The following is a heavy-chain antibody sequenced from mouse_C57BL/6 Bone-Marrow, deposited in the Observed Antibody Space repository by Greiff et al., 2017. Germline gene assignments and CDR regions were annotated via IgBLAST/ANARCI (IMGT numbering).Heavy chain of an antibody. V-gene: IGHV2-9-1*01. CDR3: ARKLSRLDYAKDY. Sequence: VKLMESGPGLVAPSQSLSITCTASGFSFTSYAISWVRQPPGKGLEWLGVIWTGGGTNYNSALKTRLSISKDNSNSQVFLKMTSLQTDDTARDYCARKLSRLDYAKDYWGQGTSVTVSS. J-gene: IGHJ4*01. CDR2: IWTGGGT. CDR1: GFSFTSYA. D-gene: IGHD1-1*01.